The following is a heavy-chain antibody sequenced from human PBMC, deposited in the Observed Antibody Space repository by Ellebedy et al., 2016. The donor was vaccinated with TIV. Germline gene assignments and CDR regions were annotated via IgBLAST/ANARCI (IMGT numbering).Heavy chain of an antibody. D-gene: IGHD5-24*01. CDR3: AKDRQMATIYYSGMDV. V-gene: IGHV3-43*01. Sequence: GGSLRLSXAASGFTFYDYTMHWVRQAPGKGLEWVSVISCDGGSTYYADSVKGRFTIARDNSKNSLYLQMNSLRTEDTALYNCAKDRQMATIYYSGMDVWGQGTTVTVSS. CDR1: GFTFYDYT. J-gene: IGHJ6*02. CDR2: ISCDGGST.